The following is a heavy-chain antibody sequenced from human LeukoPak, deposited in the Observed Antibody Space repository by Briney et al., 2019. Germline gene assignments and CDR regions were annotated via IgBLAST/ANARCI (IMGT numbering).Heavy chain of an antibody. CDR3: ARGVAGIAARGQFDP. J-gene: IGHJ5*02. CDR1: GGSISSYY. CDR2: IYYSGST. D-gene: IGHD6-19*01. Sequence: SETLSLTCTVSGGSISSYYWSWIRQPPGKGLEYIGYIYYSGSTNYNPSLKSRVTMSVDTSRNQFSLKLNSVTAADTAVYYCARGVAGIAARGQFDPWGQGTLVTVSS. V-gene: IGHV4-59*12.